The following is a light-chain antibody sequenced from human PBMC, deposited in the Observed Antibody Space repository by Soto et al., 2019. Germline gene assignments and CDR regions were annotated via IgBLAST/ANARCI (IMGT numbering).Light chain of an antibody. V-gene: IGKV3-20*01. Sequence: EIVFTPCPATLSLSTGGEATLSCRASQSVRNYLTWYQQKPGQAPRLLIYGASSRATGIPDRFSGSGSGTDFTLTISRLEPEDFRVYYGQQYGSSLQTFGQVTNAAIK. J-gene: IGKJ1*01. CDR1: QSVRNY. CDR3: QQYGSSLQT. CDR2: GAS.